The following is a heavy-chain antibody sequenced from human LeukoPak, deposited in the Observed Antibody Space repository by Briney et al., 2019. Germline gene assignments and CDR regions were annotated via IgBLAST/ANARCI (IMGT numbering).Heavy chain of an antibody. D-gene: IGHD3-16*02. Sequence: ASVNVSCKASGYTFTSHSINWVRQAPGQGLEWMGWINMNTGNPTYAQGFAGRFVFSLDTSASTAYMQIISLRAEDTAVYYCARDRSIVHFDFWGQGTLVTVSS. CDR3: ARDRSIVHFDF. J-gene: IGHJ4*02. CDR1: GYTFTSHS. V-gene: IGHV7-4-1*02. CDR2: INMNTGNP.